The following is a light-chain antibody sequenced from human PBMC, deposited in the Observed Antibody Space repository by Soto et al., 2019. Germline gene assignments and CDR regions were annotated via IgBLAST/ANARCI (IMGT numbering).Light chain of an antibody. CDR3: QQYGSSPYT. CDR1: QSVSSSF. Sequence: EIVLTQSPGTLSLSPGERATLSCRASQSVSSSFLAWYQQKPGQAPRLFIYGASSRATGIPNRFSGSGSGTDFTLTISSLEPEDFAVYYCQQYGSSPYTFGQGTKLEIK. V-gene: IGKV3-20*01. CDR2: GAS. J-gene: IGKJ2*01.